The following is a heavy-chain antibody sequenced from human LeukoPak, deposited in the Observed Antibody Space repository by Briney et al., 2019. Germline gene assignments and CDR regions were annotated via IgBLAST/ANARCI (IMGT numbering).Heavy chain of an antibody. J-gene: IGHJ3*02. D-gene: IGHD3-22*01. CDR2: FDPEDGET. CDR1: GYTLTELS. CDR3: ARELRREYYDSSGYYDAFDI. V-gene: IGHV1-24*01. Sequence: GASVKVSCKVSGYTLTELSMHWVRQAPGKGLEWMGGFDPEDGETIYAQKFQGRVTMTEDTSTDTAYMELSSLRSEDTAVYYCARELRREYYDSSGYYDAFDIWGQGTMVTVSS.